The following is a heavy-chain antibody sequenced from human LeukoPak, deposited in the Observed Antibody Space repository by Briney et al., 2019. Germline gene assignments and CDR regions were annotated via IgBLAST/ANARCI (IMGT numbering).Heavy chain of an antibody. J-gene: IGHJ4*02. CDR2: ISGSGGST. V-gene: IGHV3-23*01. Sequence: SGGSLRPSCAASGFTFSSYAMSWVRQAPGKGLEWVSAISGSGGSTYYADSVKGRFTISRDNSKNTLYLQMNSLRAEDTAVYYCANQGDYYDSSGYYCWGQGTLVTVSS. CDR3: ANQGDYYDSSGYYC. CDR1: GFTFSSYA. D-gene: IGHD3-22*01.